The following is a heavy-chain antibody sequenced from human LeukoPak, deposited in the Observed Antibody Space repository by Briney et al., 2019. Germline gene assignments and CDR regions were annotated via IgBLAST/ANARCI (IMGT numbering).Heavy chain of an antibody. CDR1: GGSVSRGNYY. Sequence: PSETLSLTCTVSGGSVSRGNYYWTWIRQPAGSGLEWIGRIYTSGTTDYNPSLRTRVTISVDASRNQFSLNLSSVTAADTAVYYCARWSGSVTARNYYYYMDVWGGGTTVTVSS. D-gene: IGHD6-6*01. J-gene: IGHJ6*03. V-gene: IGHV4-61*02. CDR2: IYTSGTT. CDR3: ARWSGSVTARNYYYYMDV.